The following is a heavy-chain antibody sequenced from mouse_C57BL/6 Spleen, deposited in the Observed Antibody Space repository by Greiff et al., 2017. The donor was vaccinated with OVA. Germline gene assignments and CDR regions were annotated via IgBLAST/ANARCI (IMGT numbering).Heavy chain of an antibody. J-gene: IGHJ4*01. V-gene: IGHV1-15*01. CDR2: IDPETGGT. Sequence: VKLMESGAELVRPGASVTLSCKASGYTFTDYEMHWMKQTPVHGLEWIGAIDPETGGTAYNQKFKGKAILTADKSSSTAYMELRSLTSEDSAVYYCTRRGIVTPYYAMDYWGQGTSVTVSS. D-gene: IGHD2-5*01. CDR1: GYTFTDYE. CDR3: TRRGIVTPYYAMDY.